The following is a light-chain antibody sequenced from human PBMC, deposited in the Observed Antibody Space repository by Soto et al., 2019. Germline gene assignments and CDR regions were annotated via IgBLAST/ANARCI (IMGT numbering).Light chain of an antibody. J-gene: IGKJ1*01. CDR1: QTISSNY. V-gene: IGKV3-20*01. CDR2: GAS. Sequence: QSPGTLSLPPGERATLSCRASQTISSNYLAWYQQKPGQAPRLLIYGASGRATGIPDRFSGSGSGTDFTLTISRLEPEDFAVYYCHQHYYSRTFGQGTKVDIK. CDR3: HQHYYSRT.